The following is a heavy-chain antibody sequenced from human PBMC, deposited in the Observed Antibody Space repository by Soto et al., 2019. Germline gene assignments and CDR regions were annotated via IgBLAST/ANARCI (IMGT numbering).Heavy chain of an antibody. CDR2: IYYSGST. J-gene: IGHJ4*02. CDR3: ARGGDSSWYFDY. CDR1: GGSISSGDYY. V-gene: IGHV4-30-4*01. D-gene: IGHD6-13*01. Sequence: SETLSLTCTVSGGSISSGDYYWSWIRQPPGKGLEWIGYIYYSGSTYYNPSLKSRVTISVDTSKNQFSLKLSSVTAADTAVYYCARGGDSSWYFDYWGQGTLVTVSS.